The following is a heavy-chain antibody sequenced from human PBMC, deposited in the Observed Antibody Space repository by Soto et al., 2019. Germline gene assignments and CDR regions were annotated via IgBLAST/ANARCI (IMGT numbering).Heavy chain of an antibody. CDR3: ASMGFRGTTEETDN. Sequence: QVQLMQSGAEVKKPGSSVKVSCKASGDTFNSYSISWVRQAPGQGLEWMGRIITILGVAIYEQKFQGRVTITADKSTSTAYMELSSLKSEDTAVYYCASMGFRGTTEETDNWGQGTLVTVSS. CDR2: IITILGVA. V-gene: IGHV1-69*02. J-gene: IGHJ4*02. CDR1: GDTFNSYS. D-gene: IGHD4-17*01.